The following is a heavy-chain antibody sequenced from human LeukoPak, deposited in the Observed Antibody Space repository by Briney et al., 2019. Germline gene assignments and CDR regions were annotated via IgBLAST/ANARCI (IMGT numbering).Heavy chain of an antibody. CDR2: IIPIFGTA. CDR1: GYTFTSYA. Sequence: ASVKVSCKASGYTFTSYAISWVRQAPGQGLEWMGGIIPIFGTANYAQKFQGRVTITTDESTSTAYMELSSLRSEDTAVYYCAGGSWNYYGSGSYYADWFDPWGQGTLVTVSS. V-gene: IGHV1-69*05. CDR3: AGGSWNYYGSGSYYADWFDP. D-gene: IGHD3-10*01. J-gene: IGHJ5*02.